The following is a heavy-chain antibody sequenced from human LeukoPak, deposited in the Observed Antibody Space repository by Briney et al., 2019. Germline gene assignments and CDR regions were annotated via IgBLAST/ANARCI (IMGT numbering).Heavy chain of an antibody. Sequence: ASVTVSCKASGYTFTGAYMHWVRQAPGQGLEWVGWINPNSGETKFAPKFQGRVTMTRDTSLSTAFMDLGGLRSDDTAVYCARVLFNSGYDSWGQGSLVTVSS. CDR2: INPNSGET. CDR1: GYTFTGAY. CDR3: ARVLFNSGYDS. V-gene: IGHV1-2*02. J-gene: IGHJ5*01. D-gene: IGHD4-23*01.